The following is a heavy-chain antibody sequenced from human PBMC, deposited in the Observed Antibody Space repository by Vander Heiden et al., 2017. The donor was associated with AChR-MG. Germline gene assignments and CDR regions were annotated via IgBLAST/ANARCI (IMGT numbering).Heavy chain of an antibody. V-gene: IGHV3-21*01. D-gene: IGHD5-12*01. CDR1: GFTSSGYS. Sequence: EVQLVEYGGGLVKPGGSLRLSCAASGFTSSGYSMNGVGQAPGKGLEWVSSISSSSSYIYYADSVKGRFTISRDNAKNSLYLQMNSLRAEDTAVYYCARDDGYNSWFAFDIWGQGTMVTVSS. CDR3: ARDDGYNSWFAFDI. CDR2: ISSSSSYI. J-gene: IGHJ3*02.